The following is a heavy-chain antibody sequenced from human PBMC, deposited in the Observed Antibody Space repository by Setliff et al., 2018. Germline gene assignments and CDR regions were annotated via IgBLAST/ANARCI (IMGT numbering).Heavy chain of an antibody. CDR1: GYTFTGYY. Sequence: ASVKVSCKASGYTFTGYYTHWVRQAPGQGLEWMGRTNPNTGGTNSAQKFQGRVTMTTDTSISTAYLEVSGLTHDDTAVYYCARDLGDSGSYSPGSDYWGQGTLVTVSS. CDR2: TNPNTGGT. CDR3: ARDLGDSGSYSPGSDY. V-gene: IGHV1-2*06. J-gene: IGHJ4*02. D-gene: IGHD1-26*01.